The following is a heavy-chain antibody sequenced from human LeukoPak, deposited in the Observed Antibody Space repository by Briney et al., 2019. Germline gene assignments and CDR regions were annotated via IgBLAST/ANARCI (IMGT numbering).Heavy chain of an antibody. CDR2: ISWNSGSI. CDR3: AKDLGPGSMATSPGFDY. D-gene: IGHD5-24*01. V-gene: IGHV3-9*01. Sequence: GGSLRLSCAASGFTFDDYAMHWVRQAPGKGLEWVSGISWNSGSIGYADSVKGRFTISRDNAKTSLYLQMNSLRAEDTALYYCAKDLGPGSMATSPGFDYWGQGSLVTVSS. J-gene: IGHJ4*02. CDR1: GFTFDDYA.